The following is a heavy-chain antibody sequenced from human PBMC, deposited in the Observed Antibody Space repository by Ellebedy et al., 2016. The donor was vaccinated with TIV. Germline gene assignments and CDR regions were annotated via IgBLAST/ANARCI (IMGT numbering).Heavy chain of an antibody. V-gene: IGHV4-59*01. CDR1: GGSISSYY. J-gene: IGHJ2*01. D-gene: IGHD3-16*01. CDR3: ARFWGMGYFDL. Sequence: GSLRLSXTVSGGSISSYYWSWIRQPPGKGLEWIGYIYYSGSTNYNPSLKSRVTISVDTSKNQFSLKLSSVTAADTAVYYCARFWGMGYFDLWGRGTLVTVSS. CDR2: IYYSGST.